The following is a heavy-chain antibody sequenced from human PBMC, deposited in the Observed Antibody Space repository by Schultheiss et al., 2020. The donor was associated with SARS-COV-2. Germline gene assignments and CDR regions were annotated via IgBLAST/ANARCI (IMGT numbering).Heavy chain of an antibody. Sequence: SETLSLTCTVSGGSISSSSYYWSWIRQPAGKGLEWIGRIYTSGSTYYNPSLKSRVTISVDTSKNQFSLKLSSVTAADTAVYYCARVIGDGPNDYWGQGTLVTVSS. J-gene: IGHJ4*02. V-gene: IGHV4-61*02. D-gene: IGHD2/OR15-2a*01. CDR2: IYTSGST. CDR3: ARVIGDGPNDY. CDR1: GGSISSSSYY.